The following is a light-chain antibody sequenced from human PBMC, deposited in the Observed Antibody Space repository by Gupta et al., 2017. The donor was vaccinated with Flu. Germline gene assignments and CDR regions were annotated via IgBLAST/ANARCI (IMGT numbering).Light chain of an antibody. CDR1: SGDVGAYNY. Sequence: ALPQPPSASGSPGQSVTISCTGTSGDVGAYNYVSWYQQHPGKAPKLIIYEVTKRPSGVPDRFSGSKSANTASLTVSGLQAEDEADYYCNSYTGSDNLVFGGGTKLTVL. J-gene: IGLJ3*02. CDR2: EVT. CDR3: NSYTGSDNLV. V-gene: IGLV2-8*01.